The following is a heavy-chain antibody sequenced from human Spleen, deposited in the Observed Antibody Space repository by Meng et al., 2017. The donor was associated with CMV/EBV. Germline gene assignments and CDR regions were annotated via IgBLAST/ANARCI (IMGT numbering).Heavy chain of an antibody. J-gene: IGHJ4*02. CDR1: WGVRSGYQ. CDR3: ARGQYASSWHLKDY. D-gene: IGHD6-13*01. CDR2: IDHSGGP. V-gene: IGHV4-34*01. Sequence: AVSWGVRSGYQGDWSRQAPGKGREWIGEIDHSGGPNYSPSLKSRVTISVDTSQNHFSLTLTSVTAADTAVYYCARGQYASSWHLKDYWGQGTLVTVSS.